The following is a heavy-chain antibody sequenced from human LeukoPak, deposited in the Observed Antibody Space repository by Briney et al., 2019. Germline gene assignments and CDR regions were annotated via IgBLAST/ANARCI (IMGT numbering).Heavy chain of an antibody. CDR1: GFTFSSYS. Sequence: GGSLRLSCAASGFTFSSYSMNWVRQAPGKGLEWVSSISSSSSYIYYADSVKGRFTISRDNAKNSLYLQMNSLRAEDTAVYYCARDWPGHYYDSSGYYSGYFDYWGQGTLVTVPS. CDR3: ARDWPGHYYDSSGYYSGYFDY. V-gene: IGHV3-21*01. J-gene: IGHJ4*02. CDR2: ISSSSSYI. D-gene: IGHD3-22*01.